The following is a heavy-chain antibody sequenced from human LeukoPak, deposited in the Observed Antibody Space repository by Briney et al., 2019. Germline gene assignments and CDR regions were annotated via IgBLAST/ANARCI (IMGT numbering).Heavy chain of an antibody. V-gene: IGHV5-51*01. Sequence: GESLKISCKGSGYSFTNYWIGWVRQMPGKSLEWMGIIYPADSDTSYSPSFRGQVTFSVDKSTSTAYLQCSGLKASDTAIYYCARIGGRHFDYWGQGTLVTVSS. CDR1: GYSFTNYW. CDR3: ARIGGRHFDY. CDR2: IYPADSDT. J-gene: IGHJ4*02.